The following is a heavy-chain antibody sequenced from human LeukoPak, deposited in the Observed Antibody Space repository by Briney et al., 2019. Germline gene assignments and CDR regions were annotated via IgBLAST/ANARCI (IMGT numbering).Heavy chain of an antibody. CDR2: SRNKADSYTA. Sequence: GGSLRLSCAASGFTFSDSFISWVRQAPGKGLEWVGRSRNKADSYTAEYAASVKGRFTISRDESKNSLYLQISSLETEDAAVYYCATSSWYRLAYWGQGSRVTVSS. D-gene: IGHD6-13*01. V-gene: IGHV3-72*01. CDR3: ATSSWYRLAY. CDR1: GFTFSDSF. J-gene: IGHJ4*02.